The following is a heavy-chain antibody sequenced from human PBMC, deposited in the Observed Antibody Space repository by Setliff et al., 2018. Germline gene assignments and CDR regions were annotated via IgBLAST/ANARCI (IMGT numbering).Heavy chain of an antibody. CDR3: RLWFGELLRDY. D-gene: IGHD3-10*01. V-gene: IGHV3-53*01. Sequence: GGSLRLSCAASGVTVSAYDMSWVRQAPGKGLEWVSLLDNDGGTYYSDSVKGRFTISRGTSKNTLYLQMSSLRTEDTAVYYCRLWFGELLRDYWGQGTLVTVSS. CDR2: LDNDGGT. J-gene: IGHJ4*02. CDR1: GVTVSAYD.